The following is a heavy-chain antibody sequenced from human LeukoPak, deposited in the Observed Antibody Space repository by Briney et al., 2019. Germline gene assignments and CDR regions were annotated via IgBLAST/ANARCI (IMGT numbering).Heavy chain of an antibody. J-gene: IGHJ4*02. Sequence: PGRSLRLSCTASGFTFSNYGIHWVRQAPNKGLEWVAIIWYDGSNQYYADSVKGRFTVSGDSSKNTMYLQMNSLRAEDTAVYYCARDSELKVGGSFDYWGQGTLVTVSS. CDR2: IWYDGSNQ. CDR3: ARDSELKVGGSFDY. V-gene: IGHV3-33*01. D-gene: IGHD3-16*01. CDR1: GFTFSNYG.